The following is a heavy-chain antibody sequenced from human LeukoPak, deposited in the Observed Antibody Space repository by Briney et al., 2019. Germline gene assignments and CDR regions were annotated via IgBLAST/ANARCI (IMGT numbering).Heavy chain of an antibody. V-gene: IGHV4-59*01. D-gene: IGHD7-27*01. CDR2: IHYSGYT. CDR3: ARHWGSDWYFDL. CDR1: GGSISNYY. Sequence: SETLSLICAVSGGSISNYYCSWIRQPPGKGLEWLGYIHYSGYTNYNPSLKSRVTISVDTSKNQFSLNLSSVTAADTAVYYCARHWGSDWYFDLWGRGTLVTVSS. J-gene: IGHJ2*01.